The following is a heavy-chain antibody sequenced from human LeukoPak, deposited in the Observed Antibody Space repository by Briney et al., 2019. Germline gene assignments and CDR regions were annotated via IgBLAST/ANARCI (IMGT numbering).Heavy chain of an antibody. CDR3: ARGSRMAAAGTVGYYYYYMDV. CDR2: IYTSGST. CDR1: GGSISSYY. D-gene: IGHD6-13*01. V-gene: IGHV4-4*07. J-gene: IGHJ6*03. Sequence: SETLSLTCTVSGGSISSYYWSWIRQPAGKGLEWIGRIYTSGSTNYNPSLKSRVTMSVDTSKNQFSLKLSSVTAADTAVYYCARGSRMAAAGTVGYYYYYMDVWGKGTTVTVSS.